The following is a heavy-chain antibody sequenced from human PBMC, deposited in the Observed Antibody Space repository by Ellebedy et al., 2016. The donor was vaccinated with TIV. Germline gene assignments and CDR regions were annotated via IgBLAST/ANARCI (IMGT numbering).Heavy chain of an antibody. CDR1: GYTFTSYD. D-gene: IGHD3-3*01. CDR3: ARQFLEWSRDAKYYSYYYMDV. J-gene: IGHJ6*03. V-gene: IGHV1-8*01. CDR2: MNPNSGST. Sequence: ASVKVSXKASGYTFTSYDINWVRQATGQGLEWMGWMNPNSGSTGYAQKLQGRVTMTTDTSTSTAYMELRSLRSDDTAVYYCARQFLEWSRDAKYYSYYYMDVWGKGTTVTVSS.